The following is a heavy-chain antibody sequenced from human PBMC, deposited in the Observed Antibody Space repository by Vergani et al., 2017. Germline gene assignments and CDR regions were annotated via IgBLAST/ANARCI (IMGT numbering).Heavy chain of an antibody. Sequence: QVQVVQSGAEVKKSGASVKVSCKTSGYTFSNYYMHWVRQAPGQGLEWMGIINPSGGHTNYAQKFQGRVTMTRDTSTSTVYMELSSLISEDTAIYYYARGDYGILTGYRYWGQGTLVTVSA. V-gene: IGHV1-46*03. CDR1: GYTFSNYY. D-gene: IGHD3-9*01. CDR3: ARGDYGILTGYRY. CDR2: INPSGGHT. J-gene: IGHJ4*02.